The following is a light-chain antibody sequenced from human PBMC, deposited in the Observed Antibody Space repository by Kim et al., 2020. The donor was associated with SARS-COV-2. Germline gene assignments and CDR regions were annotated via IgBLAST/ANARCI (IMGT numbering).Light chain of an antibody. J-gene: IGLJ2*01. CDR2: GNS. Sequence: QRVTISCTGSSSNIGAGYDVHWYQQLPGTAPKLLIYGNSNRPSGVPDRFSGSKSGTSASLAINGLQAEDEADYYCQSYDSSLSGVVFGGGTQLTVL. CDR3: QSYDSSLSGVV. V-gene: IGLV1-40*01. CDR1: SSNIGAGYD.